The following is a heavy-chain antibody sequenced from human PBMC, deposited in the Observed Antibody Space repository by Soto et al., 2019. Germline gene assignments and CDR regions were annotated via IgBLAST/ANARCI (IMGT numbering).Heavy chain of an antibody. CDR2: ISSSSSYI. Sequence: EVQLVESGGGLVKPGGSLRLSCAASGFTFSSYSMNWVRQAPGKGLEWVSSISSSSSYIYYADSVKGRFTISRDNAKNSLYLQMNSLIADDTVVYYCARLMSYDSSGYYCYWGQGTLGTVSS. CDR1: GFTFSSYS. V-gene: IGHV3-21*01. D-gene: IGHD3-22*01. J-gene: IGHJ4*02. CDR3: ARLMSYDSSGYYCY.